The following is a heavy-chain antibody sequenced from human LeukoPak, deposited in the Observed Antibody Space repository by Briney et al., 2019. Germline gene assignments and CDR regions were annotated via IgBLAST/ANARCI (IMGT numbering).Heavy chain of an antibody. CDR2: IKNSGNT. CDR3: AREGSSSGWRPFDI. J-gene: IGHJ3*02. Sequence: SETLSLTCSVSGGSISSYYWSWIRQPAGKGLEWIGRIKNSGNTNYNPSPESRVTLSLDTSKNQFSLNLSSVTAADTAVYYCAREGSSSGWRPFDIWGQGTVVTVSS. CDR1: GGSISSYY. V-gene: IGHV4-4*07. D-gene: IGHD6-19*01.